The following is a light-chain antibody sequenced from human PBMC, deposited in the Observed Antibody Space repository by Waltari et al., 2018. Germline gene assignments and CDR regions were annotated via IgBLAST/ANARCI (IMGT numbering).Light chain of an antibody. J-gene: IGKJ4*01. Sequence: DIQMTQSPSTLSASEVVTVTITCRDRHTINNYFACYQQKPGKNPKLGFYDASSFDSGVPSRFSGSGSGTEFTLTISSLQPDDFATYYCQQYDFYSLTFGGGTRVEI. CDR2: DAS. V-gene: IGKV1-5*01. CDR1: HTINNY. CDR3: QQYDFYSLT.